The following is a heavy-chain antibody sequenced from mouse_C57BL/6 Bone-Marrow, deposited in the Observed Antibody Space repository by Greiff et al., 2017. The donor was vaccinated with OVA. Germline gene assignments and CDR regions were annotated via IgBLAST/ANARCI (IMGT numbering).Heavy chain of an antibody. CDR1: GFTFSSYA. J-gene: IGHJ2*01. CDR2: ISDGGSYT. D-gene: IGHD1-1*01. V-gene: IGHV5-4*01. CDR3: ARYYGSSYDY. Sequence: EVQVVESGGGLVKPGGSLKLSCAASGFTFSSYAMSWVRQTPEKRLEWVATISDGGSYTYYPDNVKGRFTISRDNAKNNLYLQMSHLKSEDTAMYYCARYYGSSYDYWGQGTTLTVSS.